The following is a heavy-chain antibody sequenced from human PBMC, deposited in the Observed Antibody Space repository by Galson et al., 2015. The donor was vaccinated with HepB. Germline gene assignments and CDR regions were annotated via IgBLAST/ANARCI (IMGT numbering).Heavy chain of an antibody. J-gene: IGHJ6*02. CDR3: AREEGDCSSTSCYHYYGMDV. CDR2: IYSGGST. D-gene: IGHD2-2*01. CDR1: GFTVSSNY. V-gene: IGHV3-66*02. Sequence: SLRLSCAASGFTVSSNYMSWVRQAPGKGLEWVSVIYSGGSTYYADSVKGRFTISRDNSKNTLYLQMNSLRAEDTAVYYCAREEGDCSSTSCYHYYGMDVWGQGTTVTVSS.